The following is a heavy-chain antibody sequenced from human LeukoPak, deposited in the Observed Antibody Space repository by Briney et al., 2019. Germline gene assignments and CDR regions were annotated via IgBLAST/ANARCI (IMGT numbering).Heavy chain of an antibody. CDR1: GGSLSSYY. CDR2: IYNSGST. Sequence: SETLSLTCTVSGGSLSSYYWSWIRQPPGKGLEWVGYIYNSGSTNYNPSLKSRVTISVDTSKTQYSLKLSSVTAADTVLYYWGGDSGRGVTARAFDIWGQGTMVTVSS. CDR3: GGDSGRGVTARAFDI. D-gene: IGHD1-14*01. J-gene: IGHJ3*02. V-gene: IGHV4-59*12.